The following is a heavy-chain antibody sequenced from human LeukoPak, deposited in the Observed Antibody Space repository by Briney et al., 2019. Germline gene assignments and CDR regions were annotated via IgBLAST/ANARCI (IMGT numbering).Heavy chain of an antibody. Sequence: GASVKVSCKASGGTFSSYAISWVRQAPGQGLEWMGGIIPIFGTANYAQKFQGRVTITADESTSTAYMELSSLRSEDTAVYYCARGPDIVATTYFDYWRQGTLVTVSS. V-gene: IGHV1-69*13. J-gene: IGHJ4*02. CDR1: GGTFSSYA. CDR3: ARGPDIVATTYFDY. D-gene: IGHD5-12*01. CDR2: IIPIFGTA.